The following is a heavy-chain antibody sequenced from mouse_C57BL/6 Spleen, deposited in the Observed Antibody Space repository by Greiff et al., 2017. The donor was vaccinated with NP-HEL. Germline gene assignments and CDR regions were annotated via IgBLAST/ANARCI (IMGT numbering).Heavy chain of an antibody. V-gene: IGHV5-16*01. CDR2: INYDGSST. D-gene: IGHD2-3*01. CDR3: ARFDGYYDAMDY. CDR1: GFTFSDYY. Sequence: DVQLQESEGGLVQPGSSMKLSCTASGFTFSDYYMAWVRQVPEKGLEWVANINYDGSSTYYLDSLKSRFIISRDNAKNILYLQMSSLKSEDTATYYCARFDGYYDAMDYWGQGTSVTVSS. J-gene: IGHJ4*01.